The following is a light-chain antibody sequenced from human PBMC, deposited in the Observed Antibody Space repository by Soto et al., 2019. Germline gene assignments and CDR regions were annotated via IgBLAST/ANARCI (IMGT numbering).Light chain of an antibody. CDR1: SSNIGSNY. V-gene: IGLV1-47*01. Sequence: VLTQPPSASGTPGRRVTISCSGSSSNIGSNYLYWYQHLPGTAPKLLIYRNNQRPSGVPDRFSGSKSGTSASLAISGLRPEDEADYYCAAWDDSLTSYVFGTGTKVTVL. CDR3: AAWDDSLTSYV. CDR2: RNN. J-gene: IGLJ1*01.